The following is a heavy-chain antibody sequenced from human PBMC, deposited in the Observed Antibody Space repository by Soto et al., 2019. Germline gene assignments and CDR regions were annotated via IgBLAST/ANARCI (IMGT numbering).Heavy chain of an antibody. V-gene: IGHV3-13*01. D-gene: IGHD6-6*01. CDR1: GFTFSSYD. CDR3: ARGKQLVRDYYYGMDV. CDR2: IGTAGDT. Sequence: VGSLRLSCAASGFTFSSYDMHWVRQATGKGLEWVSAIGTAGDTYYPGSVKGRFTISRENAKNSLYLQMNSLRAGDTAVYYCARGKQLVRDYYYGMDVWGQGTTVTVSS. J-gene: IGHJ6*02.